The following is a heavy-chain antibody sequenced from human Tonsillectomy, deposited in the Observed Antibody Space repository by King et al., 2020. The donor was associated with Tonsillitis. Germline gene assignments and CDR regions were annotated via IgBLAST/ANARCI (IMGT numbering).Heavy chain of an antibody. CDR3: AKSLPRDMNYDSKGGFDY. CDR1: GFTFDDYA. J-gene: IGHJ4*02. Sequence: VQLVESGGGLVQPGRSLRLSCAASGFTFDDYAMHWVRQAPGKGLEWVSGISWNSGSIGYADSVKGRFTISRDNAKNSLYLQMNSLRAEDTALYYCAKSLPRDMNYDSKGGFDYWGQGTLVTVSS. D-gene: IGHD3-22*01. CDR2: ISWNSGSI. V-gene: IGHV3-9*01.